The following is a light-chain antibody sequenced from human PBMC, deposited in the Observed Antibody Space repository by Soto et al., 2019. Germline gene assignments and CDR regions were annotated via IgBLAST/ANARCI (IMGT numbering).Light chain of an antibody. V-gene: IGKV3-20*01. CDR3: QQYGGSPRT. CDR1: QSVSSK. Sequence: EIVLTQSPGTLSLALGERATLSCRASQSVSSKLAWYQQKPGQAPRVLIYGASSRATGIPDRFGGSGSGTDFTLTVSRLEPEDCAVYYCQQYGGSPRTFGRGTNLEI. J-gene: IGKJ2*01. CDR2: GAS.